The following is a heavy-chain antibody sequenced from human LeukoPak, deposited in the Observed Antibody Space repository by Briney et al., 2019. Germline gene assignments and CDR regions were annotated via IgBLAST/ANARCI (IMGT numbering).Heavy chain of an antibody. CDR2: INPSTGDT. Sequence: ASVKLSCKASGYRFTDSYMHWVRQPPGQGFEWMGWINPSTGDTKYAKMFQGRVTLTTGASINTAYMELSGLRPADTAVYFCVSAYDQWGQETLVTVP. CDR1: GYRFTDSY. J-gene: IGHJ5*02. CDR3: VSAYDQ. V-gene: IGHV1-2*02.